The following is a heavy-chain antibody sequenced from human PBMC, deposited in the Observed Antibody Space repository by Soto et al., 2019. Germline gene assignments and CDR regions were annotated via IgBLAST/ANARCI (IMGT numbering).Heavy chain of an antibody. D-gene: IGHD5-18*01. J-gene: IGHJ4*02. CDR3: ARDRSYGYFDY. CDR1: GGSISSGGYS. Sequence: SETLSLTCAVSGGSISSGGYSWSWIRQPPGKGLEWIGYIYYSGSTNYNPSLKSRVTISVDTSKNQFSLKLSSVTAADTAVYYCARDRSYGYFDYWGQGTLVTVSS. CDR2: IYYSGST. V-gene: IGHV4-61*08.